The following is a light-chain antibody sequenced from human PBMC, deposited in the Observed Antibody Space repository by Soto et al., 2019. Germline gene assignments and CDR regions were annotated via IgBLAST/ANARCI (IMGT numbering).Light chain of an antibody. CDR3: SSYTASSTVI. CDR2: EVS. Sequence: QSALTQPASVSGSPGQSITISCTGTSSDIGYYNFVSWYQQHPGKAPKLMIYEVSNRPSGVSNRFSGSKSGNTASPTISGLQAEDEDDYYCSSYTASSTVIFGGGTKVTVL. CDR1: SSDIGYYNF. V-gene: IGLV2-14*01. J-gene: IGLJ2*01.